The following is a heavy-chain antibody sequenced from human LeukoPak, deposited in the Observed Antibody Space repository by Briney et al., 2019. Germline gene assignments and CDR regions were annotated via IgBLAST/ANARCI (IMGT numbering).Heavy chain of an antibody. CDR3: ARGPSGYHNT. J-gene: IGHJ4*02. D-gene: IGHD5-12*01. V-gene: IGHV3-21*01. Sequence: GGSLRLSCAASGFTFSSYSMDWVRQSPGKGLEWVSSISTSSSYIYYADSVKGRFTISRDNSKNTLYLQMNSLRAEDTAVYYCARGPSGYHNTGGQGTLVTVSS. CDR2: ISTSSSYI. CDR1: GFTFSSYS.